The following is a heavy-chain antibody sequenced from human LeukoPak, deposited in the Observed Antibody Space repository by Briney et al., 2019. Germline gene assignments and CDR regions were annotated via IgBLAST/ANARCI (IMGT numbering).Heavy chain of an antibody. D-gene: IGHD1-26*01. Sequence: GGSLRLSCAASGFTFDDYGMSWVRQAPGKGLLWVSVIYRDGTTYYADSVKGRSTISRDSSKNTLYLQMNSLRAEDTAVYYCAASSGSYLYFDYWGQGTLVTVSS. CDR1: GFTFDDYG. J-gene: IGHJ4*02. CDR3: AASSGSYLYFDY. V-gene: IGHV3-53*01. CDR2: IYRDGTT.